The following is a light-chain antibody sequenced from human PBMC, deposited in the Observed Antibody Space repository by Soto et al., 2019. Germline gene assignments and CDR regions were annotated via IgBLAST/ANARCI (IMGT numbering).Light chain of an antibody. CDR3: QQRGKWPIT. J-gene: IGKJ5*01. CDR1: QSVSSY. V-gene: IGKV3-11*01. Sequence: EIVLTQSPATLALSPGERTTLSCRASQSVSSYLAWYQQKPGQAPRLLIHDASNRATGIPARFSGSGSGTDFTLTISSLEPEDFAVYYCQQRGKWPITFGQGIRLEI. CDR2: DAS.